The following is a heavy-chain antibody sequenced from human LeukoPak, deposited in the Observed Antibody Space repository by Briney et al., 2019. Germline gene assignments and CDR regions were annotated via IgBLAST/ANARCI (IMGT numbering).Heavy chain of an antibody. D-gene: IGHD2-2*01. CDR1: GGSISTSNYY. Sequence: SETLSLTCTVSGGSISTSNYYWSWIRQPPGKGLEWIGEINHSGSTNYNPSLKSRVTISVDTSKNQFSLKLSSVTAADTAVYYCARTPRGRYCSSTSCYALGYYYYYMDVWGKGTTVTISS. CDR3: ARTPRGRYCSSTSCYALGYYYYYMDV. V-gene: IGHV4-39*07. CDR2: INHSGST. J-gene: IGHJ6*03.